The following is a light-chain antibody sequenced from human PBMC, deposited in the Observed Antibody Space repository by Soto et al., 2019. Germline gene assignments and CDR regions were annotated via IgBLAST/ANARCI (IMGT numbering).Light chain of an antibody. CDR1: QGISNY. V-gene: IGKV1-27*01. CDR2: AAS. J-gene: IGKJ3*01. Sequence: DIQMTQSPSSLSASVGDRVTITCRASQGISNYLAWYQQKPGKVPKLLIYAASTLQSGVPSRFSGSGSGTDLTLTISSLQPEDVATYYCQKYNSAPLFTFGLGTKVDIK. CDR3: QKYNSAPLFT.